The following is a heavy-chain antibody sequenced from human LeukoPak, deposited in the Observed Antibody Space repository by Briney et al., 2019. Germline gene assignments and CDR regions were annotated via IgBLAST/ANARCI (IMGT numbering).Heavy chain of an antibody. D-gene: IGHD2-2*01. CDR3: ARDGSAENCSSTSCVDAFDI. J-gene: IGHJ3*02. CDR2: IYYRGTT. V-gene: IGHV4-39*07. Sequence: SETLSLTCTVSGGSISSAGYYWGWVRQPPGRSLEWIGTIYYRGTTYYNPSLKSRLTISVDTSKNQFSLKLSSVTAADTAVYYCARDGSAENCSSTSCVDAFDIWGQGTMVTVSS. CDR1: GGSISSAGYY.